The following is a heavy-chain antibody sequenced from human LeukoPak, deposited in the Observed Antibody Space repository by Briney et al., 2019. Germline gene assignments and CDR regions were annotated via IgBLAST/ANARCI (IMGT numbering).Heavy chain of an antibody. D-gene: IGHD3-22*01. J-gene: IGHJ4*02. CDR2: ISGSGGST. V-gene: IGHV3-23*01. CDR3: AKRGVVIRVILVGFHKEAYYFDS. Sequence: GGSLRLSCAVSGITLSNYGMSWVRQAPGKGLEWVAGISGSGGSTNYADSVKGRFTISRDNPKNTLYLQKNSLRAEDTAVYFCAKRGVVIRVILVGFHKEAYYFDSWGQGALVTVSS. CDR1: GITLSNYG.